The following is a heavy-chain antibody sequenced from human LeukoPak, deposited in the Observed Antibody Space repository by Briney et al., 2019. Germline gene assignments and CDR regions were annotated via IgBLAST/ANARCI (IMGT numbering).Heavy chain of an antibody. CDR1: GGTFSSYA. J-gene: IGHJ4*02. CDR3: ARDVGDGSTIPYFDY. D-gene: IGHD5-24*01. V-gene: IGHV1-69*05. Sequence: SVKVSCKASGGTFSSYAISWVRQAPGQGLEWMGGIIPIFGTANYAQKFQGRVTITTDESTSTAYMELSSLRSEDTAVYYCARDVGDGSTIPYFDYWGQGTRVTVSS. CDR2: IIPIFGTA.